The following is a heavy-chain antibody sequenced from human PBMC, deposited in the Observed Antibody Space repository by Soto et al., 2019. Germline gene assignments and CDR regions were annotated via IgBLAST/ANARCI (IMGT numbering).Heavy chain of an antibody. CDR1: GFTFSDYY. CDR3: ARVAGGSWYVYYYYYMDV. Sequence: GGSLRLSCAASGFTFSDYYMSWIRQAPGKGLEWVSYISSSGSTIYYADSVKGRFTISRDNAKNSLYLQMNSLRAEDTAVYYCARVAGGSWYVYYYYYMDVWGKGTTVTVSS. D-gene: IGHD6-13*01. J-gene: IGHJ6*03. V-gene: IGHV3-11*01. CDR2: ISSSGSTI.